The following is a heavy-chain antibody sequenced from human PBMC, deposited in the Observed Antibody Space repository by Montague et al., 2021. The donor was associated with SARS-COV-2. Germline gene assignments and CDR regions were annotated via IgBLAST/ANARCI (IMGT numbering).Heavy chain of an antibody. CDR2: INHSGSN. V-gene: IGHV4-34*01. D-gene: IGHD1-20*01. Sequence: SETLSLTCAVYGGSLSGYYWSWIRQPPGKGLEWIGEINHSGSNNYNPSLKSRVTISLDTSKNQFSLKLSSVTAADTAVYYCARGRRRYNWRDETSYYYGMDVWGQGTTVTVSS. J-gene: IGHJ6*02. CDR3: ARGRRRYNWRDETSYYYGMDV. CDR1: GGSLSGYY.